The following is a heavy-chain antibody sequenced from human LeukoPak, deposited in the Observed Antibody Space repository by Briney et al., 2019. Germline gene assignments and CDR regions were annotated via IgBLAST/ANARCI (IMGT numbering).Heavy chain of an antibody. CDR3: ARVLARAAGILGGYFDY. D-gene: IGHD6-13*01. Sequence: PGRSLRLSCAASGFTFSSYGMHWVRQAPGKGLEWVAVIWYDGSNTYYADSVKGRFTISRDNSKNTLYLQMNSLRAEDTVVYYCARVLARAAGILGGYFDYWGQGTLVTVSS. J-gene: IGHJ4*02. V-gene: IGHV3-33*01. CDR1: GFTFSSYG. CDR2: IWYDGSNT.